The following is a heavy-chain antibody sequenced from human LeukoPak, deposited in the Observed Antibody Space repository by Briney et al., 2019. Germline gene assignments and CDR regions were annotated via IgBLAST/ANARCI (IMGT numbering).Heavy chain of an antibody. CDR3: ARRPVTLTTGTTGDWFDP. J-gene: IGHJ5*02. Sequence: ASVKVSCKASGGTFSSYAINWVRQAPGQGLEWMGGIIPIFGTANYAQKFQGRVTITADESTSTAYMELSSLRSEDTAVYYCARRPVTLTTGTTGDWFDPWGQGTLVTVSS. D-gene: IGHD1-1*01. V-gene: IGHV1-69*13. CDR1: GGTFSSYA. CDR2: IIPIFGTA.